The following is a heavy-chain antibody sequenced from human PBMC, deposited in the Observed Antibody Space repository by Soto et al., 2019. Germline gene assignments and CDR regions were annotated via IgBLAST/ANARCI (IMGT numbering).Heavy chain of an antibody. CDR2: ISYDGSNK. CDR3: ARDRSGTYRGAFDI. V-gene: IGHV3-30-3*01. D-gene: IGHD3-10*01. Sequence: QVQLVESGGGVVQPGRSLRLSCAASGFTFSSYAMHWVRQAPGKGLEWVAVISYDGSNKYYADSVKGRFTISRDNSKNTQYLQMNSLRAEDTAVYYCARDRSGTYRGAFDIWGQGTMVTVSS. CDR1: GFTFSSYA. J-gene: IGHJ3*02.